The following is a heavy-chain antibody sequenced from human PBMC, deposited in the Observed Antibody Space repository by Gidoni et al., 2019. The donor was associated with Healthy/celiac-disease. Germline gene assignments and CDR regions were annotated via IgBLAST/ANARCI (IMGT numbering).Heavy chain of an antibody. J-gene: IGHJ6*03. CDR1: GFTFSSYG. V-gene: IGHV3-33*01. D-gene: IGHD3-3*01. Sequence: QVQLVESGGGVVQPGRSLRLSCAASGFTFSSYGMPWVRQAPGKGLEWVAVIWYDGSNKYYADSVKGRFTISRDNSKNTLYLQMNSLRAEDTAVYYCASNRYDFWSGYSYYYYYMDVWGKGTTVTVSS. CDR3: ASNRYDFWSGYSYYYYYMDV. CDR2: IWYDGSNK.